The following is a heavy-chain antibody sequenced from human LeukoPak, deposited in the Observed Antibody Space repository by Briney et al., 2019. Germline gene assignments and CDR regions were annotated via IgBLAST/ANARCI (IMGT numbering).Heavy chain of an antibody. J-gene: IGHJ4*02. Sequence: GESLKISCKGSGYSSTSYWISWVRQMPGKGLEWMGRIDPSDSYTNYSPSFQGHVTISADKSISTAYLQWSSPKASDTAMYYCARGVPGTAFDYWGQGTLVTVSS. CDR2: IDPSDSYT. D-gene: IGHD3-3*01. CDR3: ARGVPGTAFDY. V-gene: IGHV5-10-1*01. CDR1: GYSSTSYW.